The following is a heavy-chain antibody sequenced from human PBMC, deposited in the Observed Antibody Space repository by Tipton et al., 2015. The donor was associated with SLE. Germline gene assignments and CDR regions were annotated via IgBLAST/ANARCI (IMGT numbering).Heavy chain of an antibody. J-gene: IGHJ4*02. V-gene: IGHV4-30-2*01. Sequence: TLSLTCAVSGGSISSGGYSWSWIRQRPGKGLEWIGYIYHSGSTYYNPSLKSRVTISVDTSKNQFSLKLSSVTAADTAVYYCAREFEGLYDSSGYYWGYWGQGTLVTVSS. CDR3: AREFEGLYDSSGYYWGY. D-gene: IGHD3-22*01. CDR1: GGSISSGGYS. CDR2: IYHSGST.